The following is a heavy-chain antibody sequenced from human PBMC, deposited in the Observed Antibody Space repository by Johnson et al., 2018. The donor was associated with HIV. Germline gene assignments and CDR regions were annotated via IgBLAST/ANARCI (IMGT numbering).Heavy chain of an antibody. D-gene: IGHD5-24*01. V-gene: IGHV3-30*03. J-gene: IGHJ3*02. Sequence: MQLVESGGGLVQPGGSLRLSCGASAFTFSSNDMKWVRQAPGKGLEWVAVISYDGSNKYYADSVKGRFTISRDNSKNTLYLQMNSLRAEDTGLYYCASSRDGYKGDNAFDIWGQGTMVTVSS. CDR1: AFTFSSND. CDR2: ISYDGSNK. CDR3: ASSRDGYKGDNAFDI.